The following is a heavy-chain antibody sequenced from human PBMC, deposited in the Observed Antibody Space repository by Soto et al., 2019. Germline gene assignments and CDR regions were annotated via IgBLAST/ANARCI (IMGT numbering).Heavy chain of an antibody. D-gene: IGHD6-13*01. Sequence: EVQLVESGGGLVQPGRSLRLSCAASGFRFDDYNMHWVRQAPGKGLEWVSRISWSGGSIGYADSVKGRFTISRDNAKNSLYLQMDSLRPEDAALYYCARDNAYRSSHYFDYWGQGTLVTVSS. CDR2: ISWSGGSI. CDR3: ARDNAYRSSHYFDY. J-gene: IGHJ4*02. CDR1: GFRFDDYN. V-gene: IGHV3-9*01.